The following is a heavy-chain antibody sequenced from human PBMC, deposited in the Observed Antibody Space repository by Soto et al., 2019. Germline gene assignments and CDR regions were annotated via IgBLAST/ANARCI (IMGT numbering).Heavy chain of an antibody. J-gene: IGHJ6*02. CDR2: IKQDGSEK. Sequence: GGSLRLSCAASGFTFSSYWMSWVRQAPGKGLEWVANIKQDGSEKYYVDSVKGRFTISRDNAKDSLYLQMNSLRAEDTAVNYWAGDARQGPTRTPLGLYYYYGMDVWGQGTTVTVSS. CDR3: AGDARQGPTRTPLGLYYYYGMDV. D-gene: IGHD3-3*01. V-gene: IGHV3-7*05. CDR1: GFTFSSYW.